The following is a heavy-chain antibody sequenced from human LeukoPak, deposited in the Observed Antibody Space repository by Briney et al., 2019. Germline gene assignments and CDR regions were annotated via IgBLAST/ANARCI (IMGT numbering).Heavy chain of an antibody. D-gene: IGHD4-17*01. CDR3: ARDNDYGDFFGY. V-gene: IGHV4-59*01. CDR2: IYYSGST. CDR1: GGSISSYY. J-gene: IGHJ4*02. Sequence: SETLSLTCTVSGGSISSYYWSWIRQPPGKGLEWIGYIYYSGSTNYNPSLKSRVTISVDTSKNQFSLKLSSVTAADTAVYYCARDNDYGDFFGYWGQGALVTVSS.